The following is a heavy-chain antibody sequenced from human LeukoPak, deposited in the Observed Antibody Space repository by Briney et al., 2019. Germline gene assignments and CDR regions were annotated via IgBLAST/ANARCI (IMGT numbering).Heavy chain of an antibody. CDR2: IKADGSKI. CDR3: ARDESWSSDY. V-gene: IGHV3-7*01. D-gene: IGHD3-10*01. J-gene: IGHJ4*02. CDR1: GFIFTNYW. Sequence: AGGSLRLSCGASGFIFTNYWMNWVRQAPGKGLEWVASIKADGSKIYYVDSVKGRFTISRDNAKNSLYLEMNSLRVEDTAIYYCARDESWSSDYWGQGTLVTVSS.